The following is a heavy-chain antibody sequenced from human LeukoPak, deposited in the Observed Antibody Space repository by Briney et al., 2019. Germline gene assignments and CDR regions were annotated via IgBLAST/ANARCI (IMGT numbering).Heavy chain of an antibody. CDR1: GGSISSGGYY. V-gene: IGHV4-31*03. CDR2: IYYGGST. Sequence: SETLSLTCTVSGGSISSGGYYWSWIRQHPGKGLEWIGYIYYGGSTYYNPSLKSRVTISVDTSKNQFSLKLSSVTAADTAVYYCARALMTAQEYDAFDIWGQGTMVTVSS. D-gene: IGHD2/OR15-2a*01. J-gene: IGHJ3*02. CDR3: ARALMTAQEYDAFDI.